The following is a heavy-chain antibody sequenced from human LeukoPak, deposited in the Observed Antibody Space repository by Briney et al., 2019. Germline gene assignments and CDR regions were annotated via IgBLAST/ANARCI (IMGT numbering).Heavy chain of an antibody. D-gene: IGHD2-15*01. CDR3: ARQCFFSPAATQVDY. Sequence: PSETLSLTCTVSGGSISSSSYYWGWIRQPPGKGLEWIGSIYYSGSTYYNPSLKSRVTISVDTSKNQFSLKLSSVTAADTAVYNSARQCFFSPAATQVDYCGEGTLCTVSS. J-gene: IGHJ4*02. CDR1: GGSISSSSYY. V-gene: IGHV4-39*01. CDR2: IYYSGST.